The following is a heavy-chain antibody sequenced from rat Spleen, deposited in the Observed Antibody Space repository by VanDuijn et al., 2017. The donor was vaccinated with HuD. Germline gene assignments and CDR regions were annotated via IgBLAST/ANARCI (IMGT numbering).Heavy chain of an antibody. CDR2: ISPDDGST. J-gene: IGHJ3*01. D-gene: IGHD1-7*01. CDR1: GFTFSSYW. Sequence: EVQLVETGGGLVQPGESLKLSCVASGFTFSSYWMYWIRQAPGEGLEWISSISPDDGSTYYPDSVKGRFTISRDNAKNTLYLQMDSLTSEDTATYYCTTYSNWFPYWGQGTLVTVSS. V-gene: IGHV5-58*01. CDR3: TTYSNWFPY.